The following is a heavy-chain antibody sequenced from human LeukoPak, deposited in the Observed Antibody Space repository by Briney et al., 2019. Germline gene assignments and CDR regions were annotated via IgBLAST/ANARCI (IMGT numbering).Heavy chain of an antibody. CDR1: GFTFSSFG. CDR3: AKGQNYYDGSGYYSTDY. Sequence: GSLRLSCAASGFTFSSFGMHWVRQAPGKGLEWVAVISSDGVNKYSADSVKGRFTISRDNSKNTLYLQMNSLRAADTAVYYCAKGQNYYDGSGYYSTDYWGQGTPVTVSS. V-gene: IGHV3-30*18. D-gene: IGHD3-22*01. CDR2: ISSDGVNK. J-gene: IGHJ4*02.